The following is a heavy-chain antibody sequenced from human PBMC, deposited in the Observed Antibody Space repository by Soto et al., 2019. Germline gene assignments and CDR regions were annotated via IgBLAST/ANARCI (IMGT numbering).Heavy chain of an antibody. V-gene: IGHV3-33*01. CDR1: GFTFSSYG. J-gene: IGHJ4*02. CDR2: IWYDGSNK. CDR3: ASDITAAGPFDY. D-gene: IGHD6-13*01. Sequence: GGSLRLSCAASGFTFSSYGMHWVRQAPGKGLEWVAVIWYDGSNKYYADSVKGRFTISRDNSKNTLYLQMNSLRAEDTAVYYCASDITAAGPFDYWGQGTLVTVSS.